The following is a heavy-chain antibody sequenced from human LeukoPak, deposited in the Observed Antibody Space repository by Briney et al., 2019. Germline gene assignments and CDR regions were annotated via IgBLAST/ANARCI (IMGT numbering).Heavy chain of an antibody. J-gene: IGHJ3*02. Sequence: PGGSLRLSCAASGFTFSSDVMSWVRQAPGKGLEWVSSISSSGGSTYYADSVKGRFTISRENSKNTLYLQMNSLRAEDTAVYYCAKDRASGWPNAFDIWGQGTMVTVSS. V-gene: IGHV3-23*01. CDR1: GFTFSSDV. D-gene: IGHD6-19*01. CDR2: ISSSGGST. CDR3: AKDRASGWPNAFDI.